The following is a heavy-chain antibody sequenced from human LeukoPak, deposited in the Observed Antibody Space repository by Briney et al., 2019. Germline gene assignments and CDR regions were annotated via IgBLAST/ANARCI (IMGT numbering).Heavy chain of an antibody. CDR3: ARDTVERRDLVPMS. V-gene: IGHV3-48*03. D-gene: IGHD1-1*01. J-gene: IGHJ5*02. Sequence: GGSLRLSCAASGFTFSSYEMNWVRQAPGKGLEWVSYISSRGNTIYYADSVEGRFTISRDNAKNSLYLQMNSLRGEDTAVYYCARDTVERRDLVPMSWGQGTLVTVSS. CDR2: ISSRGNTI. CDR1: GFTFSSYE.